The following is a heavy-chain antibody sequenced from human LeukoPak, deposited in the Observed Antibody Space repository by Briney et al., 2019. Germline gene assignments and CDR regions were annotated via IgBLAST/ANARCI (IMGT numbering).Heavy chain of an antibody. CDR1: GFTFNNHA. CDR2: ISGSGDNT. J-gene: IGHJ4*02. V-gene: IGHV3-23*01. CDR3: TKDFRGSGYFFDY. Sequence: GGSLRLSCVVSGFTFNNHAMSWVRQAPGKGLEWVSAISGSGDNTFYAGSVRGRFTISRDNSKNTLYLQMDSLRAEDTAIYYCTKDFRGSGYFFDYWGQGTLVTVSS. D-gene: IGHD3-10*01.